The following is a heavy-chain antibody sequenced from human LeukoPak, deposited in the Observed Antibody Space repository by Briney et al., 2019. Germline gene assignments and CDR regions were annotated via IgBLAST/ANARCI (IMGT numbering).Heavy chain of an antibody. D-gene: IGHD5-24*01. Sequence: PSETLSLTCTVSGGSISSYYWSWIRQPPGKGLEWIGEINHSGSTNYNPSLKSRVTISVDTSKNQFSLKLSSVTAADTAVYYCARAGRRWLQLYYFDYWGQGTLVTVSS. CDR3: ARAGRRWLQLYYFDY. J-gene: IGHJ4*02. V-gene: IGHV4-34*01. CDR1: GGSISSYY. CDR2: INHSGST.